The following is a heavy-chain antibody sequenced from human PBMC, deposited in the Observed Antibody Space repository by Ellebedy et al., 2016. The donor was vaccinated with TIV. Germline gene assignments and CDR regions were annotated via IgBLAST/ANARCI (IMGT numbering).Heavy chain of an antibody. CDR1: GYSFTNFG. J-gene: IGHJ4*02. CDR2: ISAYNGNT. D-gene: IGHD5-18*01. CDR3: ARDLRQLWLLMAPFDY. V-gene: IGHV1-18*01. Sequence: ASVKVSCKASGYSFTNFGISWVRQAPGQGLQWMGWISAYNGNTNYAQKLQGRVTMTTDTSTSTAYMELRSLRSDDTAVYYCARDLRQLWLLMAPFDYWGQGTLVTVSS.